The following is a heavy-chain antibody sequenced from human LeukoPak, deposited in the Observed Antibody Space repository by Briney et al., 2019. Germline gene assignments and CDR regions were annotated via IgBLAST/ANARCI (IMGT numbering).Heavy chain of an antibody. CDR2: IYYSGST. V-gene: IGHV4-59*01. CDR3: ARVSAVAGTNFFDY. D-gene: IGHD6-19*01. CDR1: GASISSYY. J-gene: IGHJ4*02. Sequence: SETLSLTCTVSGASISSYYWSWIRQPPGKGLEWIGYIYYSGSTNYNPSLKSRVTISLDTSKNQFSLKLTSVTAADTAVYYCARVSAVAGTNFFDYWGQGTLVTVSS.